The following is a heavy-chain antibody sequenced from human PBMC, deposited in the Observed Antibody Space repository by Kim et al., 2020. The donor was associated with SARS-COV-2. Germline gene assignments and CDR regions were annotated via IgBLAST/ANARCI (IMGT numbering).Heavy chain of an antibody. V-gene: IGHV2-70*11. CDR3: ARISPGRYGVHY. J-gene: IGHJ4*02. CDR1: GFSLSTSGMC. D-gene: IGHD1-20*01. CDR2: IDWDDDK. Sequence: SGPTLVNPTQTLTLTCTFSGFSLSTSGMCMSWIRQPPGKALEWLARIDWDDDKEYSTSLKTRLAISKDTSKNRVVLTMTNMDPVDTATYFCARISPGRYGVHYWGQGILVTVSS.